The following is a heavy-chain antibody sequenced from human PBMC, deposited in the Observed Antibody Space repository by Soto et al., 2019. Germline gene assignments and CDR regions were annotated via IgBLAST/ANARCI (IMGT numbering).Heavy chain of an antibody. CDR2: IYNGGTT. D-gene: IGHD1-26*01. J-gene: IGHJ4*02. Sequence: QVQLQESGPGLVKPSQTLSLTCTVSGGSISSGAYFWSWIRQHPGKGLEWIGYIYNGGTTSYNPSLKSRXXIXLDXSKNQFSLKLTSVTAADTAMYYCSRSGNIWDPHAFWGQGTLVTVSS. CDR1: GGSISSGAYF. V-gene: IGHV4-31*03. CDR3: SRSGNIWDPHAF.